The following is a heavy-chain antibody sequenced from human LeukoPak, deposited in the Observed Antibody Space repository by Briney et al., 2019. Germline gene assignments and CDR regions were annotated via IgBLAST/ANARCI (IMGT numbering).Heavy chain of an antibody. CDR3: ASLPYGEHDY. CDR1: GFAFSFYS. D-gene: IGHD4-17*01. CDR2: MKQGGGNI. J-gene: IGHJ4*02. V-gene: IGHV3-7*02. Sequence: GGSLRLSCAASGFAFSFYSMDWVRQAPGKGLEWVANMKQGGGNIYYVDSVKGRFTISRDNAKNSLYLQMNSLRAEDTAVYYCASLPYGEHDYWGQGTLVTVSS.